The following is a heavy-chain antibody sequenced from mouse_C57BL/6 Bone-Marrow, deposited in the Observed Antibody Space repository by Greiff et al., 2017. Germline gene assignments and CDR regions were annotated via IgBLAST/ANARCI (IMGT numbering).Heavy chain of an antibody. D-gene: IGHD1-1*01. J-gene: IGHJ2*01. Sequence: QVQLQQSGTELVKPGASVKLSCKASGYTFTSYWMHWVKQRPGQGLEWIGNINPSNGGTNYNEKFKSKATLTVDKSSSTAYMQLSSLTSEDSAVYYCAREPGSSMYYFDYWGQGTTLTVSS. CDR1: GYTFTSYW. V-gene: IGHV1-53*01. CDR2: INPSNGGT. CDR3: AREPGSSMYYFDY.